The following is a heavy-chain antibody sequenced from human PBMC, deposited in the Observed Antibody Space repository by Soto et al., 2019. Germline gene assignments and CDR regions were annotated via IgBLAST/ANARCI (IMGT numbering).Heavy chain of an antibody. D-gene: IGHD6-13*01. CDR2: TYYRSKWSN. CDR1: GDSVSSNSAA. Sequence: PSQTLSLTCDISGDSVSSNSAAWNWIRQSPSRSLEWLGRTYYRSKWSNDYAVSVKSRITINPDTSKNQISLQLNSVTPEDTAVYYCARQYSSSWYLWFDPWGQGTLVTVSS. J-gene: IGHJ5*02. V-gene: IGHV6-1*01. CDR3: ARQYSSSWYLWFDP.